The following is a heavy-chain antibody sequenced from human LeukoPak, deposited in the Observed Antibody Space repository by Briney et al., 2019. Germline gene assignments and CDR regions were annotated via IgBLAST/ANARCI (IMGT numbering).Heavy chain of an antibody. CDR2: INHSGST. V-gene: IGHV4-34*01. Sequence: LGTLSLTCAVYGGSFSGYYLSWGCQTPGEGLEWVWEINHSGSTNYNVSLKSRVTISEDTSKNQFSLKLSSVTAADTAVYYCARGYGGDPDDAFDIWGQGTMVTVSS. D-gene: IGHD4-23*01. CDR3: ARGYGGDPDDAFDI. CDR1: GGSFSGYY. J-gene: IGHJ3*02.